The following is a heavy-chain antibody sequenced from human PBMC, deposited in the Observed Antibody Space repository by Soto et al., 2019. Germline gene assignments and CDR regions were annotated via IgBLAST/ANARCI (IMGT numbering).Heavy chain of an antibody. CDR2: IWYDGSNK. Sequence: QVQLVESGGGVVQPGRSLRLSCAASGFTFSSYGMHWVRQAPGKGLEWVAVIWYDGSNKYYADSVKGRFTISRDNSKNTLYLQVNSLRAEDTAVYYCARGHTYFDYWGQGTLVTVSS. V-gene: IGHV3-33*01. CDR3: ARGHTYFDY. J-gene: IGHJ4*02. CDR1: GFTFSSYG.